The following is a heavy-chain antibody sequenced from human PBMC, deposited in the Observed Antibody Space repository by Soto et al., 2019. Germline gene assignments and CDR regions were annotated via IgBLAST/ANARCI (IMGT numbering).Heavy chain of an antibody. CDR1: GFTFSNFG. CDR2: ISYDGNTK. J-gene: IGHJ4*02. CDR3: TSQVATGD. Sequence: QVQLVESGGGVVQPGRSLRLSCAAPGFTFSNFGMHWVRQAPVKGLEWVAVISYDGNTKYYADSVKGRFTISRDNSKNTLYLQMDSLRVEDTAVYYCTSQVATGDWGQGTLVTVSS. D-gene: IGHD5-12*01. V-gene: IGHV3-30*03.